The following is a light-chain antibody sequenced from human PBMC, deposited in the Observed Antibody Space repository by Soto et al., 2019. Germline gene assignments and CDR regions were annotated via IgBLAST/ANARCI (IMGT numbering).Light chain of an antibody. V-gene: IGKV4-1*01. CDR2: WSS. CDR3: HQYSTSPQT. Sequence: DIVLTQSPDSLAVSLGERATITCKSSQTVLDRSNNKNYLAWYQQKPGQPPKMLIYWSSARQSGVPDRFSGSGSGTDFTLTISGLQSEDVAVYFCHQYSTSPQTFGQGTTVEIK. CDR1: QTVLDRSNNKNY. J-gene: IGKJ1*01.